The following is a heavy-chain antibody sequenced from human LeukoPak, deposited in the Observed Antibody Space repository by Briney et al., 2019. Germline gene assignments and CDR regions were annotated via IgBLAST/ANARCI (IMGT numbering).Heavy chain of an antibody. Sequence: PGGSLRLSCAASGFTFSSYWMSWVRQAPGKGLEWVANIKQDGSEKYYVDSVKGRFTISRDNSKNTLYLQMNSLRAEDTAVYYCARGQKGSSWTGYYFDYWGQGTLVTVSS. J-gene: IGHJ4*02. CDR3: ARGQKGSSWTGYYFDY. CDR1: GFTFSSYW. V-gene: IGHV3-7*01. CDR2: IKQDGSEK. D-gene: IGHD6-13*01.